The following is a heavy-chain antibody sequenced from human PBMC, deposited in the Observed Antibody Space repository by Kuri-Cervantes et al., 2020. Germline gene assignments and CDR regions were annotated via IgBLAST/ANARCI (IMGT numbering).Heavy chain of an antibody. CDR1: GFTFSTYD. V-gene: IGHV3-13*01. J-gene: IGHJ3*02. D-gene: IGHD4-17*01. CDR3: AKERDYGDSIDAFDI. CDR2: IGTAGDT. Sequence: GESLKISCAASGFTFSTYDMHWVRQATGKGLEWVSAIGTAGDTYYPGSVKGRFTISRENSKNTLYLQMNSLRAEDTAVYYCAKERDYGDSIDAFDIWGQGTMVTVSS.